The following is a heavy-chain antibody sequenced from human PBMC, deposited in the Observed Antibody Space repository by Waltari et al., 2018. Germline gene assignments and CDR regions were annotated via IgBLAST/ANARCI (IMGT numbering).Heavy chain of an antibody. CDR2: IYYSGST. V-gene: IGHV4-31*03. CDR1: GGSISSGGYY. CDR3: ASGADDSSGYFDY. J-gene: IGHJ4*02. Sequence: QVQLQESGPGLVKPSQTLSLTCTVSGGSISSGGYYWSWLRQHTGKGLEWIGYIYYSGSTYYNPSLKSRVTISVDTSKNQFSLKLSSVTAADTAVYYCASGADDSSGYFDYWGQGTLVTVSS. D-gene: IGHD3-22*01.